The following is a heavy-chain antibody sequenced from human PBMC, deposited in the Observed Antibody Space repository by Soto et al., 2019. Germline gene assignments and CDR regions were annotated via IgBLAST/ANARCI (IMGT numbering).Heavy chain of an antibody. V-gene: IGHV4-31*03. CDR3: ARFDIVVVPAAQPGGMDV. J-gene: IGHJ6*02. D-gene: IGHD2-2*01. CDR1: GGSISSGGYY. CDR2: IYYSGSA. Sequence: PSETLSLTCTVSGGSISSGGYYWSWIRQHPGKGLEWIGYIYYSGSAYYNPSLKSRVTISVDTSKNQFSLKLSSVTAADTAVYYCARFDIVVVPAAQPGGMDVWGQGTTVTVSS.